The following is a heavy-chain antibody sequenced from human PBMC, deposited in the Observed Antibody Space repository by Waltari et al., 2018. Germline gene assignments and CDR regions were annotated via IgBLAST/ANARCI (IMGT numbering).Heavy chain of an antibody. D-gene: IGHD3-3*01. CDR3: ARDLWTYELDY. J-gene: IGHJ4*02. Sequence: EVQLVESGGGLVKPGGSLRLSCAASGFTFRTYSMDWVRQAPGKGLEWVSGISSSSANIYYVDSVKGRFTISRDNAKNSLYLQMNGLTVEDTAVYYCARDLWTYELDYWGQGTLVTVSS. CDR1: GFTFRTYS. V-gene: IGHV3-21*02. CDR2: ISSSSANI.